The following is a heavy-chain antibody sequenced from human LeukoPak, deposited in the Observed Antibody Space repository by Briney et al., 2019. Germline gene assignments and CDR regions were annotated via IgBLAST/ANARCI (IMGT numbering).Heavy chain of an antibody. Sequence: RASVKVSCKASGYTFTSYYMHWVRQAPGQGLEWMGIINPSGGSTSYAQKFQGRVTMTRDTSTSTVYMELSSLRSEDTAVYYCAEEGSLTRYYDRRGYSPHFDNGGQGTLVTVPS. J-gene: IGHJ4*02. CDR2: INPSGGST. D-gene: IGHD3-22*01. V-gene: IGHV1-46*01. CDR1: GYTFTSYY. CDR3: AEEGSLTRYYDRRGYSPHFDN.